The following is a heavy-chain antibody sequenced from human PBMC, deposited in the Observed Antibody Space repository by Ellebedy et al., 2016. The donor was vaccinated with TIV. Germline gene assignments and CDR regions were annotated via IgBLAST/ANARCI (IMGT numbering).Heavy chain of an antibody. V-gene: IGHV3-66*01. CDR2: IYSSGST. J-gene: IGHJ4*02. CDR1: GFTFSSYA. CDR3: ASGISTAGTSLHY. Sequence: GESLKISCAASGFTFSSYAMTWVRQPPGKGLEWVSVIYSSGSTYYTDSVKGRFTISRDNSKNTLYLQMNSLRVEDTAVYYCASGISTAGTSLHYWGQGTLVTVSS. D-gene: IGHD6-13*01.